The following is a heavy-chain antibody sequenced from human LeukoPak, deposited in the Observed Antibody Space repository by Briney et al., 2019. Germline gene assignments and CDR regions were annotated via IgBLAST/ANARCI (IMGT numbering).Heavy chain of an antibody. CDR2: IYYSGST. J-gene: IGHJ2*01. Sequence: SSETLSLTCTVSGGSISSSSYYWGWIRQPPGKGLEWIGSIYYSGSTYYNPSLKSRVTISVDTSKNQFSLRLSSVTAADTAVYYCARVYYSSSYDYWYFDLWGRGTLVTVSS. CDR3: ARVYYSSSYDYWYFDL. V-gene: IGHV4-39*07. D-gene: IGHD6-13*01. CDR1: GGSISSSSYY.